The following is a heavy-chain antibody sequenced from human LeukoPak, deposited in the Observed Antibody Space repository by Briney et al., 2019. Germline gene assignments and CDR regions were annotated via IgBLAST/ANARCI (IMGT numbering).Heavy chain of an antibody. CDR2: ISYDGSNK. CDR3: ARERGSNYFDY. J-gene: IGHJ4*02. Sequence: GGSLRLSCAASGFTFSSYAMHWVRQAPGKGLEWAAVISYDGSNKYYADSVKGRFTISRDNSKNTLYLQMNSLRAEDTAVYYCARERGSNYFDYWGQGTLVTVSS. D-gene: IGHD4-11*01. CDR1: GFTFSSYA. V-gene: IGHV3-30-3*01.